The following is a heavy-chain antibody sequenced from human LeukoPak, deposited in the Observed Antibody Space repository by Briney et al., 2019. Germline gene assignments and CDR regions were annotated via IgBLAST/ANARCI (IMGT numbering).Heavy chain of an antibody. D-gene: IGHD6-19*01. CDR1: GFRFDDYG. J-gene: IGHJ3*02. V-gene: IGHV3-74*01. Sequence: GGSLRLSCAASGFRFDDYGMSWVRQAPGKGLVWVSRINSDGSSTSYADSVKGRFTISRDNAKNTLYLQMNSLRAEDTAVYYCARPQWLGAFDIWGQGTMVTVSS. CDR2: INSDGSST. CDR3: ARPQWLGAFDI.